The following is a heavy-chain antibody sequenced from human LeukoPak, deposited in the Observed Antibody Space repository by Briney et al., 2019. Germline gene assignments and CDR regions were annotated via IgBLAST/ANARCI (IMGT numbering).Heavy chain of an antibody. CDR2: ISSSSSYI. D-gene: IGHD6-19*01. CDR1: GFTVSSYS. J-gene: IGHJ4*02. V-gene: IGHV3-21*01. Sequence: GGSLRLSCAASGFTVSSYSMNWVRQAPGKGLEWVSSISSSSSYIYYADSVKGRFTISRDNAKNSLYLQMNSLRAEDTAVYYCARDHAQGSGWDLDYWGQGTLVTVSS. CDR3: ARDHAQGSGWDLDY.